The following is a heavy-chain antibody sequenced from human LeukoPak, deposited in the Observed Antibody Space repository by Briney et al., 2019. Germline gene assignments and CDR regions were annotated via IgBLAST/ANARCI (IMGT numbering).Heavy chain of an antibody. CDR3: AREGYYGSGGDP. V-gene: IGHV4-34*01. Sequence: PSETLSLTRAVYGGSFSGYYWSWIRQPPGKGLEWIGEINHSGSTNYNPSLKSRVTISVDTSKNQFSLKLSSVTAADTAVYYCAREGYYGSGGDPWGQGTLVTVSS. CDR2: INHSGST. J-gene: IGHJ5*02. D-gene: IGHD3-10*01. CDR1: GGSFSGYY.